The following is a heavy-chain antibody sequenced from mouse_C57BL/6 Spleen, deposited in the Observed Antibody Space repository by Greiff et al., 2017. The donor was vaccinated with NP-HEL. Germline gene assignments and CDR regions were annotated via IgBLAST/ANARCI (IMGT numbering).Heavy chain of an antibody. CDR2: IDPENGDT. D-gene: IGHD2-2*01. J-gene: IGHJ1*03. Sequence: EVQLHQSGAELVRPGASVKLSCTASGFNIKDDYMHWVKQRPEQGLEWIGWIDPENGDTEYASKFQGKATITADTSSNTAYLQLSSLTSEDTAVYYCTRGGYDVWYFDVWGTGTTVTVSS. CDR3: TRGGYDVWYFDV. V-gene: IGHV14-4*01. CDR1: GFNIKDDY.